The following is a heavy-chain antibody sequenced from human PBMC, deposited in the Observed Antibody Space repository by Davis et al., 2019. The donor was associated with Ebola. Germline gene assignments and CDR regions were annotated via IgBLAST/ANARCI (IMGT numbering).Heavy chain of an antibody. V-gene: IGHV1-69*13. CDR1: GGSFCRDP. Sequence: SSGTVPVYTSGGSFCRDPISWVGHAARQGLEWMGGIIPIFDTPHYAQKFQGRITITADASTSTAYMELSSLRSEDTATYFCARDFDGGNYYFDYWGPGTPVTVSS. J-gene: IGHJ4*02. CDR2: IIPIFDTP. CDR3: ARDFDGGNYYFDY. D-gene: IGHD3-9*01.